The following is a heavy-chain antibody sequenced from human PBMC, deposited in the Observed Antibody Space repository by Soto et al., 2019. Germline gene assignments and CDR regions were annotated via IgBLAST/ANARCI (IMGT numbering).Heavy chain of an antibody. CDR2: ISSLSRTI. Sequence: PGGSLRLSCAAFGFSFSSYSMNWVRQAPGKGLEWVSYISSLSRTIYYADSVKGRFTISRDNAKNSLYLQMKSLRDEDTAVYYCASGLYYDSSGYPIPIPAGVFDYWGQGTLVTVSS. CDR1: GFSFSSYS. J-gene: IGHJ4*02. D-gene: IGHD3-22*01. CDR3: ASGLYYDSSGYPIPIPAGVFDY. V-gene: IGHV3-48*02.